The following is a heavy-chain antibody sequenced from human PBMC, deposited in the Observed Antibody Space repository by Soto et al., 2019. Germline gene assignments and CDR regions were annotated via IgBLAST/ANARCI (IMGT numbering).Heavy chain of an antibody. V-gene: IGHV1-18*04. CDR1: GYIFSDYG. J-gene: IGHJ4*02. Sequence: QVQVMQSGAEVKKPGDSVKVSCKTSGYIFSDYGINWVRQAPGQGLEWMGWISGYSGNANLALKFQGRVTMTTDKSTRTAYMELRRLRSDDTAVYYCAKRTSGTTWGESDYWGQGTLVTVSS. D-gene: IGHD4-17*01. CDR2: ISGYSGNA. CDR3: AKRTSGTTWGESDY.